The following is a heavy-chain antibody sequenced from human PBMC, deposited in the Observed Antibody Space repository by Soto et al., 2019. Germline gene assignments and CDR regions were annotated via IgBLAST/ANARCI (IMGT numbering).Heavy chain of an antibody. Sequence: EVQLLESGGGLIQPGGSLRLSCAASEFTFSNYAMSWVRQAPGKGLEWVSTVSGSGDTTYSADSVKGRFTISRDNSKNTLYLQMNSLRAEDTAVYYCATKVGVTIGFDYWGQGTLVTVSS. J-gene: IGHJ4*02. D-gene: IGHD3-10*01. CDR3: ATKVGVTIGFDY. CDR1: EFTFSNYA. CDR2: VSGSGDTT. V-gene: IGHV3-23*01.